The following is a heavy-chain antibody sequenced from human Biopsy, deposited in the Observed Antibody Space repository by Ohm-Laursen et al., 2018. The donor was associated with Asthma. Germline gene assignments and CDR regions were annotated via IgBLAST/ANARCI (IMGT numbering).Heavy chain of an antibody. CDR3: ARDVMEWYLPAFDF. J-gene: IGHJ4*02. CDR2: GGSYFDGGLK. CDR1: GFTFRSYA. Sequence: SLRLSCTASGFTFRSYAMHWVRQAPGKGLGWVAVGGSYFDGGLKYYADSVNGRFTVSRDDSKNTLYLQMNSLRPDDTAVYYCARDVMEWYLPAFDFWGQGTLVTVSS. V-gene: IGHV3-30-3*01. D-gene: IGHD3-3*01.